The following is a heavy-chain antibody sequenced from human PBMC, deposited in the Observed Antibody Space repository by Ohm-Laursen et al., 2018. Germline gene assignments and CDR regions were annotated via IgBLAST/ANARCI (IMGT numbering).Heavy chain of an antibody. CDR1: GFTFSSYA. J-gene: IGHJ4*02. D-gene: IGHD4-17*01. CDR3: ARQDSGDYYFDY. CDR2: ISGSGGTT. Sequence: SLRLSCTASGFTFSSYAMNWVRQAPGKGLEWVSAISGSGGTTYYGDSVKGRFTISRDNSKNTVHLQMNSLRAKDTAVYYCARQDSGDYYFDYWGQGTLVTVSS. V-gene: IGHV3-23*01.